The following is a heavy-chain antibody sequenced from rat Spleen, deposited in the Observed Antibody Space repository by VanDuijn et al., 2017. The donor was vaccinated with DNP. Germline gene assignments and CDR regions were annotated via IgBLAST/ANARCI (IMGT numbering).Heavy chain of an antibody. V-gene: IGHV5-27*01. CDR3: TRDSIGTYYYALDG. CDR1: GFTFSNHG. CDR2: ISASGGST. J-gene: IGHJ4*01. D-gene: IGHD1-5*01. Sequence: EVQLVESGGGLVQPGRSLKLSCAASGFTFSNHGMAWVRQAPTRGLEWVATISASGGSTYYRDSVRGRFTISRDNAESTLYLQMNSLRSEDTATYYCTRDSIGTYYYALDGWGQGTSVTVSS.